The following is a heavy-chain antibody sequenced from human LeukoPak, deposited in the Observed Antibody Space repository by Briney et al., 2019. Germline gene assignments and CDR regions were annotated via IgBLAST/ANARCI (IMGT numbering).Heavy chain of an antibody. Sequence: PGGSLRLSCAASGFTFSSSTMTWVRQSPGKGLEWVSSISSSSTYIYYADSVKGRFIISRDNAKNSLYLQMNSLRAEDTAAFYCARGFLNAIDIWGQGTMVTVSS. D-gene: IGHD2/OR15-2a*01. J-gene: IGHJ3*02. CDR3: ARGFLNAIDI. CDR2: ISSSSTYI. V-gene: IGHV3-21*01. CDR1: GFTFSSST.